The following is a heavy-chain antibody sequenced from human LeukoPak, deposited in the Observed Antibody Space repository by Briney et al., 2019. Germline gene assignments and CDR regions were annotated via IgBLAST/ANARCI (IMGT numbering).Heavy chain of an antibody. CDR3: ARQLELQYYFDY. CDR2: INPSGGST. D-gene: IGHD1-7*01. V-gene: IGHV1-46*01. J-gene: IGHJ4*02. Sequence: ASVKVSCKASGYTFTSYYMHWVRQAPGQGLEWMGIINPSGGSTSYAQKFQGRVTITADESTSTAYMELSSLRSEDTAVYYCARQLELQYYFDYWGQGTLVTVSS. CDR1: GYTFTSYY.